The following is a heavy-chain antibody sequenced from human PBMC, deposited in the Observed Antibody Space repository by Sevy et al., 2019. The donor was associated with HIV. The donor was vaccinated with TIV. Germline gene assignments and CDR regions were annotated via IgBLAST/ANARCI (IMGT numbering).Heavy chain of an antibody. J-gene: IGHJ5*02. V-gene: IGHV1-8*01. CDR3: ARLVLVGPVGGVRFDP. CDR2: MNPKSGNT. D-gene: IGHD3-16*01. Sequence: ASVKVSCKASGYTFTNNDINWVRQATGQGLQWMGWMNPKSGNTGYAQKFQGRVTFTWNVSITTAYMELSGLRSDDTAVYFWARLVLVGPVGGVRFDPWGQGTLVTVSS. CDR1: GYTFTNND.